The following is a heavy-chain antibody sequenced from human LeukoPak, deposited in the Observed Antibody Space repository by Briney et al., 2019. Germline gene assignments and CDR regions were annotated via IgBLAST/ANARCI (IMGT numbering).Heavy chain of an antibody. J-gene: IGHJ4*02. CDR2: ISSSGSPI. CDR3: AKGNFLRAYSAFDY. V-gene: IGHV3-11*01. Sequence: GGPLRLSCAASGFTFSDYYMSWIRQAPGKGLEWVSYISSSGSPIYYADSVKGRFTISRDNAKNSLYLQMNSLRAEDTAVYYCAKGNFLRAYSAFDYWGQGTLVTVSS. D-gene: IGHD5-12*01. CDR1: GFTFSDYY.